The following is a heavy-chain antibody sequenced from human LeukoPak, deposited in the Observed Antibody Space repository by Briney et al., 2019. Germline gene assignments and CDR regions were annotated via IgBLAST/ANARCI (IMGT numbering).Heavy chain of an antibody. CDR1: GGTFISYA. CDR2: IIPIFGTA. V-gene: IGHV1-69*01. D-gene: IGHD1-26*01. J-gene: IGHJ4*02. CDR3: ARRKSGED. Sequence: SVRVSCTASGGTFISYAISWVRQAPGQGPEWMGGIIPIFGTANYAQKFQGRVTITADESTSTAYMELSSLRSEDTAVYYCARRKSGEDWGQGTLVTVSS.